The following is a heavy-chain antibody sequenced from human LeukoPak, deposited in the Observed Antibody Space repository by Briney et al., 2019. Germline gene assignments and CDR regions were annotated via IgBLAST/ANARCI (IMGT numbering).Heavy chain of an antibody. CDR1: GDSISSYY. J-gene: IGHJ3*02. V-gene: IGHV4-59*08. Sequence: SETLSLTCTVSGDSISSYYWSWIRQPPGKGLEWIGYIYYSGSTYYNPSLKSRVTISVDTSKNQFSLTLSSVTAADTAMYYCAKLVGARAFDIWGQGTMVTVSS. CDR3: AKLVGARAFDI. D-gene: IGHD1-26*01. CDR2: IYYSGST.